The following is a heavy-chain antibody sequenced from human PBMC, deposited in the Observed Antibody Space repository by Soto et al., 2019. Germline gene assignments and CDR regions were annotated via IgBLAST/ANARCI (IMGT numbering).Heavy chain of an antibody. CDR1: GYTFTSYA. V-gene: IGHV1-3*01. CDR2: INAGNGNT. J-gene: IGHJ4*02. CDR3: ARDLGWWPWDY. D-gene: IGHD2-15*01. Sequence: QVQLVQSGAEVKKPGASVKVSCKASGYTFTSYAMHWVRQAPGQRLEWMGWINAGNGNTKYSQKFQGRVTITRDTSASTAYMELSSLSPEETAVYYCARDLGWWPWDYWGQGTLVPVSS.